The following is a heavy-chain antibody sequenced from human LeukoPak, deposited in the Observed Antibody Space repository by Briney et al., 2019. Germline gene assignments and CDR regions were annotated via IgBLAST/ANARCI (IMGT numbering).Heavy chain of an antibody. J-gene: IGHJ4*02. CDR3: ASIQLDYYDSSDDDC. Sequence: GGSLRLSCAASGFTFSSYSMNWVRQAPGKGLEWVSYISSSSSTIYYADSVKGRFTISRDNAKNSLYLQMNSLRDEDTAVYYCASIQLDYYDSSDDDCWGQGTLVTVSS. CDR2: ISSSSSTI. V-gene: IGHV3-48*02. D-gene: IGHD3-22*01. CDR1: GFTFSSYS.